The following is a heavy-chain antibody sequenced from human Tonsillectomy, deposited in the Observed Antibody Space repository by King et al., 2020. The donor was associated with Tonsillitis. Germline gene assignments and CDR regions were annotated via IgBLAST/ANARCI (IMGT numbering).Heavy chain of an antibody. CDR2: ISGSSYST. V-gene: IGHV3-23*04. Sequence: EVQLVESGGGLVQPGGSLRLSCAASGFTFSSYAMGWVRQAPGKGLEWGSTISGSSYSTYYPDSAKGRFTISRDNSNHTLYLQMHSLRPEDTALYYCAKLPHSSGWSSPFDYWGQGTLVTVSS. J-gene: IGHJ4*02. D-gene: IGHD6-19*01. CDR1: GFTFSSYA. CDR3: AKLPHSSGWSSPFDY.